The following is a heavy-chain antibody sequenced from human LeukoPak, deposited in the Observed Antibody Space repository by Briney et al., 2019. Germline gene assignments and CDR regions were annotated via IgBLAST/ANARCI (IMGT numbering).Heavy chain of an antibody. CDR1: GYSFTSYW. D-gene: IGHD5-12*01. CDR3: ARHVTTIRSGMDV. CDR2: IYPGDPDT. J-gene: IGHJ6*02. V-gene: IGHV5-51*01. Sequence: HGESLKISCKGSGYSFTSYWIGWVRQMPGKGLEWMGIIYPGDPDTRYSPSFQGQVTISADKSISTAYLQWSSLKASDTAMYYCARHVTTIRSGMDVWGQGTTVTVSS.